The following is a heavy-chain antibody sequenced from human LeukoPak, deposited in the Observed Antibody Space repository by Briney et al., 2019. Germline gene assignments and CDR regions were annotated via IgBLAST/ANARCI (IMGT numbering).Heavy chain of an antibody. J-gene: IGHJ4*02. CDR1: GFTFGTYD. V-gene: IGHV3-23*01. Sequence: GGSLRLSCAASGFTFGTYDMYWIRQAPGKGLECVSSISRGGAYTYYADSVKGRFTISRDDSRNTLYLQMNSLRAEDTAVYYCAKGEGDPYYYDSSGYYPCGYWGQGTLVTVSS. CDR2: ISRGGAYT. D-gene: IGHD3-22*01. CDR3: AKGEGDPYYYDSSGYYPCGY.